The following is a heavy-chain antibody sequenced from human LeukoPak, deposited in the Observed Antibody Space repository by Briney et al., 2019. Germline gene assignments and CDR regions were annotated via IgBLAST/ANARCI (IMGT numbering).Heavy chain of an antibody. V-gene: IGHV1-24*01. CDR1: GYTLTELS. D-gene: IGHD3-22*01. CDR3: ARGAYYYDSSGYYNYYYYMDV. Sequence: ASVKVSCKVSGYTLTELSMHWVRQAPGKGLEWMGGFDPEDGETIYAQKFQGRVTMTEDTSTSTAYMELRSLRSDDTAVYYCARGAYYYDSSGYYNYYYYMDVWGKGTTVTISS. CDR2: FDPEDGET. J-gene: IGHJ6*03.